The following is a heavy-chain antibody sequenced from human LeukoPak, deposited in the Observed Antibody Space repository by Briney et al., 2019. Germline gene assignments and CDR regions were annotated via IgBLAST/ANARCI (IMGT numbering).Heavy chain of an antibody. D-gene: IGHD2-21*02. CDR3: ARGRSGLGSIVVVTAIRAKSFDY. CDR2: INHSGST. Sequence: PSETLSLTCAVYGGSFSGYYGSWIRQPPGKGLEWIGEINHSGSTNYNPSLKSRDTISVDTSKNQFSLKLSSVTAADTAVYYCARGRSGLGSIVVVTAIRAKSFDYWGQGTLVTVSS. J-gene: IGHJ4*02. CDR1: GGSFSGYY. V-gene: IGHV4-34*01.